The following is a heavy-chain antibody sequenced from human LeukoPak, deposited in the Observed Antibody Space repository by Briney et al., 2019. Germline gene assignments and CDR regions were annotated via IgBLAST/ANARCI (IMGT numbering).Heavy chain of an antibody. CDR3: MPGRGY. V-gene: IGHV3-21*01. Sequence: GGSLRLSCAASGFTFSNFAVSWVRQAPGKGLEWVSSISSGSTYIYYADSLKGRFTISRDNANNLLYLQMYSLRVEDTAVYYCMPGRGYWGQGTQVTVSS. J-gene: IGHJ4*02. CDR2: ISSGSTYI. D-gene: IGHD2-15*01. CDR1: GFTFSNFA.